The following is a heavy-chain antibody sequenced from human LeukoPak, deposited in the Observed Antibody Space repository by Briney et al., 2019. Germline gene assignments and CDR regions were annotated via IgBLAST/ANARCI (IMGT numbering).Heavy chain of an antibody. Sequence: SETLSLTCTVSGGSISSYYWSWIRQPPGKGLEWIGYIYYSGSTNYNPSLKSRVTISVDTSKNQFSLKLSSVTAADTAVYYCARGSSSWTFDYWGQGTLVTVSS. J-gene: IGHJ4*02. V-gene: IGHV4-59*01. D-gene: IGHD6-13*01. CDR3: ARGSSSWTFDY. CDR1: GGSISSYY. CDR2: IYYSGST.